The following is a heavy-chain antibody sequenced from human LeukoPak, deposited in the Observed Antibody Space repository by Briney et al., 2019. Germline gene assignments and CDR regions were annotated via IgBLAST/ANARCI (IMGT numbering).Heavy chain of an antibody. D-gene: IGHD3-16*01. CDR3: ARDLTARGSFDY. J-gene: IGHJ4*02. CDR1: GVSVTNYY. CDR2: NYPTGDT. V-gene: IGHV4-4*07. Sequence: SETLSLTCSVSGVSVTNYYWSWVRQPAGKRLEWIGRNYPTGDTIYNPSLKSRVTMSVDMSKNHLSLKLTSVTAADAAVYYCARDLTARGSFDYWGQGILVSVSS.